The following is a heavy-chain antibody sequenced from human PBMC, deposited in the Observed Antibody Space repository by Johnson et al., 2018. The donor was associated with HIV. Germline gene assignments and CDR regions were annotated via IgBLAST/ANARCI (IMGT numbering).Heavy chain of an antibody. V-gene: IGHV3-23*01. CDR2: ISGSGGST. CDR1: GFTFSSYA. CDR3: AKGEPGGGDVDDAFDI. J-gene: IGHJ3*02. Sequence: VQLLESGGGLVQPGGSLRLSCAASGFTFSSYAMSWVRQAPGKGLEWVSAISGSGGSTYYADSVKGRFTISRDNSKNTLYLQMNSLRAEDTAVYYCAKGEPGGGDVDDAFDIWGQGTMVTVSS. D-gene: IGHD2-21*01.